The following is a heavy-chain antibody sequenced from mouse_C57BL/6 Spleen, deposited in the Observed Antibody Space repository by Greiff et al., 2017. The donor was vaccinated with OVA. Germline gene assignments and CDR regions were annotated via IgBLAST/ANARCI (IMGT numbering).Heavy chain of an antibody. Sequence: VKLMESGPGLVQPSQSLSITCTVSGFSLTSYGVHWVRQSPGKGLEWLGVIWSGGSTDYNAAFISRLSISKDNSKSQVFFKMNSLQADDTAIYYCVATETSYYAMDYWGQGTSVTVSS. CDR1: GFSLTSYG. D-gene: IGHD1-1*01. CDR2: IWSGGST. CDR3: VATETSYYAMDY. J-gene: IGHJ4*01. V-gene: IGHV2-2*01.